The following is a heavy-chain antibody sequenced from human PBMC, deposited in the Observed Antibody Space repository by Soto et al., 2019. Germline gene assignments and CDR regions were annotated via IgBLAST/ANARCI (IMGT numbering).Heavy chain of an antibody. CDR3: ATGGNYDFWSGYTYYMDV. D-gene: IGHD3-3*01. J-gene: IGHJ6*03. CDR2: IGGSGGST. Sequence: GGSLRLSCAASGFTFSSYAMNWVRQAPGKGLEWVSSIGGSGGSTYYADSVKGRFTISRDNSKNTLYLQMNSLRAEDTALYYCATGGNYDFWSGYTYYMDVWGKGTSVTVSS. CDR1: GFTFSSYA. V-gene: IGHV3-23*01.